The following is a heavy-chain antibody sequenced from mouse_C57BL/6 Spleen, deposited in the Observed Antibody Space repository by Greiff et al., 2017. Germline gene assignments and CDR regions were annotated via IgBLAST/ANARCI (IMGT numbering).Heavy chain of an antibody. V-gene: IGHV3-6*01. CDR1: GYSITSGYY. CDR2: ISYDGSN. J-gene: IGHJ3*01. D-gene: IGHD1-1*01. Sequence: EVQLQESGPGLVKPSQSLSLTCSVTGYSITSGYYWNWIRQFPGNKLEWMGYISYDGSNNYNPSLKNRISITRDTSKNQFFLKLNSVTTEDTATYYCARDYYGSSYFFAYWGQGTLVTVSA. CDR3: ARDYYGSSYFFAY.